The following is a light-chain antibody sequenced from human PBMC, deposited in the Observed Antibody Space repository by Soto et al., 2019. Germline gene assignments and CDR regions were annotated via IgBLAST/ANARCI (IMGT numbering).Light chain of an antibody. V-gene: IGLV2-14*01. CDR1: SSDVGAYNY. J-gene: IGLJ3*02. Sequence: QSALTQPASVSGSPGQSITISCTGTSSDVGAYNYVSWYQQHPGKAPKLMIYEVTNRPSGVSNRFSGSKSGNTASLTISGLQAEDEADYYCSSYTSSRTWVFGGGTKVPVL. CDR2: EVT. CDR3: SSYTSSRTWV.